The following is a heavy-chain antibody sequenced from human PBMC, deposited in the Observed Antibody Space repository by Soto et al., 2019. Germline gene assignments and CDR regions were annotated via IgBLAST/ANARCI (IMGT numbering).Heavy chain of an antibody. CDR2: IIPIFGTP. D-gene: IGHD3-10*01. V-gene: IGHV1-69*01. CDR1: GGIFSTYA. J-gene: IGHJ4*02. Sequence: QVQLVQSGAEVEKPGSSVKVSCKASGGIFSTYAISWLRQAPGQGLEWMGGIIPIFGTPNYAQRFQGRVTITVDESTSTAYMELSRLRSEGTAVHYCARDRDDYGSGNYYNRIDFWGQRTLVTVSS. CDR3: ARDRDDYGSGNYYNRIDF.